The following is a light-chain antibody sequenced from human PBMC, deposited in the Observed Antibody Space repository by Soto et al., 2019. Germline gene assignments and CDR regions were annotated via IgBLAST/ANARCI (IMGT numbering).Light chain of an antibody. CDR2: GNS. CDR1: SSNIGAGYD. J-gene: IGLJ2*01. CDR3: QSYDSSLSGVV. Sequence: QSVLTQPPSVSGAPGQRVTISCTASSSNIGAGYDVHWYQQLPGPAPKLLIYGNSNRPSGVPDRFSGSESGTSASLAITGLQAEDEADYYCQSYDSSLSGVVFGGGTQLTVL. V-gene: IGLV1-40*01.